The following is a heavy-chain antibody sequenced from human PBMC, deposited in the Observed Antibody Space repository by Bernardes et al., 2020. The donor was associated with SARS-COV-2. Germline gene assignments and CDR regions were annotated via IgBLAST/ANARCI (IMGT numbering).Heavy chain of an antibody. CDR2: ISGSGDRT. J-gene: IGHJ4*02. D-gene: IGHD1-20*01. V-gene: IGHV3-23*01. CDR1: RFTFSSYA. CDR3: AKSHNSFESKPEY. Sequence: GGSLRLSCAASRFTFSSYAMSWVRQAPGKGLEWVSSISGSGDRTYYADSVKGRFTISRDNSKNTLFLQMNSLRAEDTAIFYCAKSHNSFESKPEYWGQGTLVTVSS.